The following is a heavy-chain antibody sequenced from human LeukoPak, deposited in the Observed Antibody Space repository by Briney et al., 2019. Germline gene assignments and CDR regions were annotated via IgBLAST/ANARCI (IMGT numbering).Heavy chain of an antibody. D-gene: IGHD5-12*01. J-gene: IGHJ4*02. Sequence: SETLSLTCAVYGGSFSGYYWSWIRQPPGKGLEWIGEINHSGSTNYNPSLKSRVTISVDTSKNQFSLKLSSVTAADTAVYYCARVRRYSGYDVDYWGQGTLVTVSS. V-gene: IGHV4-34*01. CDR2: INHSGST. CDR1: GGSFSGYY. CDR3: ARVRRYSGYDVDY.